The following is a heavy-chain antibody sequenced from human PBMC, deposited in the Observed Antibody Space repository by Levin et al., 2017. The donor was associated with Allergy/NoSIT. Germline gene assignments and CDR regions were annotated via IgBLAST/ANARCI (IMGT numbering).Heavy chain of an antibody. D-gene: IGHD3-22*01. CDR2: IYPGDSDT. CDR3: ASGRYYYDSSGYTPNYYYYGMDV. V-gene: IGHV5-51*01. CDR1: GYSFTSYW. Sequence: LGESLKISCKGSGYSFTSYWIGWVRQMPGKGLEWMGIIYPGDSDTRYSPSFQGQVTISADKSISTAYLQWSSLKASDTAMYYCASGRYYYDSSGYTPNYYYYGMDVWGQGTTVTVSS. J-gene: IGHJ6*02.